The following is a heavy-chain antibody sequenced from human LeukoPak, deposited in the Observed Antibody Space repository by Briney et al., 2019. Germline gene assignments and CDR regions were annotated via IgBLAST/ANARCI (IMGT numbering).Heavy chain of an antibody. V-gene: IGHV4-38-2*01. D-gene: IGHD3-22*01. CDR2: IYHSGST. CDR1: GYSISSGYY. Sequence: PSETLSLTCAVYGYSISSGYYWGWIRQPPGKGLEWIGSIYHSGSTYYNPSLKSRVTISVDTSKNQFSLKLSSVTAADTAVYYCARLPLYYDSSGYQDWGQGTLVTVSS. J-gene: IGHJ4*02. CDR3: ARLPLYYDSSGYQD.